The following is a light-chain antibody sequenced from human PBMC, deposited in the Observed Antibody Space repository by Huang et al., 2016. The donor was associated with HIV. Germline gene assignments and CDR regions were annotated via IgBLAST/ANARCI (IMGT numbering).Light chain of an antibody. CDR2: GAA. V-gene: IGKV3-15*01. CDR3: QQYDDWPRT. J-gene: IGKJ1*01. CDR1: QSANSN. Sequence: EIVMTQSPATLSVSPGERATLSCRASQSANSNLAWYQQRPGQAPRLRIYGAAIRSTDIPARFSGSGSGTDFTLTISSLQSEDFAIYYCQQYDDWPRTFGQGTKVEIK.